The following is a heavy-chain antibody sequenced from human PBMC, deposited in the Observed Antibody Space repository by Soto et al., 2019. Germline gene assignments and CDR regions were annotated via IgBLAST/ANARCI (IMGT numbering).Heavy chain of an antibody. CDR3: ARRDRSDAFDL. CDR2: IYWDDDK. Sequence: QITLKESGPTLVKPTQTLTLTCTFSGFSLTTNRVGVGWIRQPPGKALEWLTLIYWDDDKRYSPSLKRRLTITKDTSKNQVALTLTNRAPVDTATYFCARRDRSDAFDLWGQGTMVTVSS. V-gene: IGHV2-5*02. J-gene: IGHJ3*01. CDR1: GFSLTTNRVG.